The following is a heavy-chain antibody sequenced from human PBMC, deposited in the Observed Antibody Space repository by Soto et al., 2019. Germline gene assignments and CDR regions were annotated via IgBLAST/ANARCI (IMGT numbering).Heavy chain of an antibody. Sequence: QVQLQQSVALLVKPSETLSLTCSVSGDSVKSSYWAWIRQSPGRAPEGVGYVFDFGSTGYHPSLKGRLTISMDTSKNQVSLSLRSVTVADTGIYYCARLIEGYPPHNYFDPWGQGTLVTVSS. J-gene: IGHJ5*02. CDR1: GDSVKSSY. CDR2: VFDFGST. D-gene: IGHD2-15*01. CDR3: ARLIEGYPPHNYFDP. V-gene: IGHV4-59*02.